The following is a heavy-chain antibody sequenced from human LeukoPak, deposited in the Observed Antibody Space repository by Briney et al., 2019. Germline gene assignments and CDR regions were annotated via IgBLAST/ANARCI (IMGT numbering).Heavy chain of an antibody. CDR2: ISGSGGNT. D-gene: IGHD3-10*01. J-gene: IGHJ3*02. Sequence: GGSLRLSCAASGFTFSSHGMNWVRQAPGKGLEWVSGISGSGGNTYYADSVKGGFTISRDNSKNTLYLQMNSLRAEDTAVYYCAKDLWWFGEYDAFDIWGQGTMVTVSS. CDR1: GFTFSSHG. CDR3: AKDLWWFGEYDAFDI. V-gene: IGHV3-23*01.